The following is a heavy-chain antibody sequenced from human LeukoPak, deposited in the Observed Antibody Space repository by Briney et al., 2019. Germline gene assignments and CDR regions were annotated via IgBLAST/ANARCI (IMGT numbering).Heavy chain of an antibody. Sequence: SETLSLTCTVSGYSISSGYYWGWIRQPPGKGLEWIGSIYHSGSTYYNPSLKSRVTTSVDTSKNQFSLKLSSVTAADTAVYYCARGWGIAAAGFGFDYWGQGTLVTVSS. CDR2: IYHSGST. CDR1: GYSISSGYY. V-gene: IGHV4-38-2*02. CDR3: ARGWGIAAAGFGFDY. D-gene: IGHD6-13*01. J-gene: IGHJ4*02.